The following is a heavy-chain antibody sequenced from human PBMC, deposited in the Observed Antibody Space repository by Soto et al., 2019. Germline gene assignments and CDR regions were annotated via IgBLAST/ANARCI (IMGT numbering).Heavy chain of an antibody. CDR1: GYTFTSYD. CDR2: MNPSGDST. J-gene: IGHJ4*02. CDR3: ARATRSGSPHFDH. Sequence: ASVKVSCKASGYTFTSYDINWVRQATGQGLEWMGWMNPSGDSTSYAQEFQGRVTMTRETSTSTLYMELSSLRSEDAAVYYCARATRSGSPHFDHWGQGTLVTVSS. D-gene: IGHD5-12*01. V-gene: IGHV1-8*01.